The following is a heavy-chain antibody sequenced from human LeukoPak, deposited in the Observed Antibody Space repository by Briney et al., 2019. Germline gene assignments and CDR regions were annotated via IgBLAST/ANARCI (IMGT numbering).Heavy chain of an antibody. J-gene: IGHJ4*02. CDR3: ARRGQLGDFDY. Sequence: GESLKISCKGSGYSFTTYWIGWVRQMPGKGLEWMGIIYPGDSDPRYSPSFQGQVTISADKSISTAYLQWSSLKGSDAAMYYCARRGQLGDFDYWGQGTLVTVSS. D-gene: IGHD3-10*01. CDR2: IYPGDSDP. V-gene: IGHV5-51*01. CDR1: GYSFTTYW.